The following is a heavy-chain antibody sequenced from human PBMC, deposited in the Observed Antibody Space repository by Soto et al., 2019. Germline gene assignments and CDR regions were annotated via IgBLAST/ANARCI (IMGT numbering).Heavy chain of an antibody. CDR1: GGSISRGDSY. Sequence: PSETLSLTCTVSGGSISRGDSYWNWIRQPPGKGLEWIGYFYYSGGTYYNPSLKSRVTISADTSRTRFSLKLSSVTAADTAVYYCARGEYSGYSVAWFDPCGQGTLVTVSS. D-gene: IGHD5-12*01. V-gene: IGHV4-30-4*01. CDR2: FYYSGGT. J-gene: IGHJ5*02. CDR3: ARGEYSGYSVAWFDP.